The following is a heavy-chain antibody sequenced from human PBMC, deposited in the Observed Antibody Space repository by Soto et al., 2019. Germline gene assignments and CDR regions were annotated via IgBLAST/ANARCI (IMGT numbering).Heavy chain of an antibody. V-gene: IGHV1-46*01. CDR1: GYTLIRYY. Sequence: GASVKVSCKASGYTLIRYYIHWMRQAPGQGLEWMGLINPSSGSTTYAQKFQGRVTMTRDTSTSTVYMDLSSLRSEDTAVYYCARSPYSSGYYYAIDYWGPGTQVTVSS. J-gene: IGHJ4*02. D-gene: IGHD3-22*01. CDR3: ARSPYSSGYYYAIDY. CDR2: INPSSGST.